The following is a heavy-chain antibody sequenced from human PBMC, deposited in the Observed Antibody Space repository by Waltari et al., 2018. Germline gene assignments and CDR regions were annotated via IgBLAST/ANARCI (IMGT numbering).Heavy chain of an antibody. D-gene: IGHD6-13*01. CDR1: GYSFTSYW. J-gene: IGHJ4*02. CDR3: ARHMPLPIAAAGTPLDY. V-gene: IGHV5-10-1*03. Sequence: EVQLVQSGAEVKKPGESLRISCKGSGYSFTSYWISWVRQMPGKGLEWMGRIDPSDSYTNYSPSFQGHVTISADKSSSTAYLQWSSLKASDTAMYCCARHMPLPIAAAGTPLDYWGQGTLVTVSS. CDR2: IDPSDSYT.